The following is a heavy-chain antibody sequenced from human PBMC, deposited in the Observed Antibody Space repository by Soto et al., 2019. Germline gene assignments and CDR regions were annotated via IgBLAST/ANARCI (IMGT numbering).Heavy chain of an antibody. Sequence: GGSLRLSCTASGFTFSNYAMSWVRQAPGKGLEWVSTISGSDGTTYYADSVKGRFTISRDNSKNTLYLQMNSLRAEDTAVYYCARGGQVFVDYSSQGTLVTVSS. J-gene: IGHJ4*02. CDR1: GFTFSNYA. CDR2: ISGSDGTT. CDR3: ARGGQVFVDY. D-gene: IGHD3-10*02. V-gene: IGHV3-23*01.